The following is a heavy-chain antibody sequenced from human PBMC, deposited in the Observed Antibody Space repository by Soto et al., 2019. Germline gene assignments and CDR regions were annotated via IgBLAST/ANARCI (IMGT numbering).Heavy chain of an antibody. V-gene: IGHV3-30-3*01. CDR3: ARDPVAYCGGDCRTFDY. J-gene: IGHJ4*02. Sequence: VPLVESGGGVVQPGRSLRLSCAASGFTFSSYAMHWVRQAPGKGLEWVAVISYDGSNKYYADSVKGRFTISRDNSKNTLYLQMNSLRAEDTAVYYCARDPVAYCGGDCRTFDYWGQGTLVTVSS. CDR2: ISYDGSNK. CDR1: GFTFSSYA. D-gene: IGHD2-21*02.